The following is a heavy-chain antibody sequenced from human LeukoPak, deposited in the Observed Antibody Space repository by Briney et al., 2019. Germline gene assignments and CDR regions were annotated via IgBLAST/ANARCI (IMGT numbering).Heavy chain of an antibody. J-gene: IGHJ3*02. CDR3: ARGVAAPLLFAFDI. D-gene: IGHD2-15*01. V-gene: IGHV1-8*01. Sequence: ASVKVSCKASGYTFTSYDINWVRQATGQGLEWMGWMNPDSGNTGYAQKFQGRVTMTRNTSISTAYMELSSLRSEDTAVYYCARGVAAPLLFAFDIWGQGTMVTVSS. CDR1: GYTFTSYD. CDR2: MNPDSGNT.